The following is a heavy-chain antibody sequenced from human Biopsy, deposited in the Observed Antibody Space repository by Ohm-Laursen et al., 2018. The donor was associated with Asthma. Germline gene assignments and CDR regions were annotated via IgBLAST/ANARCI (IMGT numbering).Heavy chain of an antibody. CDR1: RFTYE. CDR3: AREGVAGTHIED. D-gene: IGHD6-19*01. V-gene: IGHV3-30-3*01. Sequence: SLRLSCAASRFTYEMHWVRQAPGKGLEWVAVISYDGGSIYYADSVKGRFTISRDNSKNTLSLQMNSLTAEDTAVYYCAREGVAGTHIEDWGQGTLVAVSS. CDR2: ISYDGGSI. J-gene: IGHJ4*02.